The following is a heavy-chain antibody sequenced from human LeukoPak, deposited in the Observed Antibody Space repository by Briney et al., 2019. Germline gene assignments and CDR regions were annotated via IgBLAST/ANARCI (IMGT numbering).Heavy chain of an antibody. CDR1: WFSLSDYY. CDR3: ASRGNGYHEEFDY. D-gene: IGHD2-2*01. Sequence: GGGPRLFSAASWFSLSDYYQRWGRPAPREGAGWVSYISSSSSYTNYADSVKGRFTISRDNAKNSLYLQMNSLRAEDTAVYYCASRGNGYHEEFDYWGQGTLVTVSS. J-gene: IGHJ4*02. CDR2: ISSSSSYT. V-gene: IGHV3-11*06.